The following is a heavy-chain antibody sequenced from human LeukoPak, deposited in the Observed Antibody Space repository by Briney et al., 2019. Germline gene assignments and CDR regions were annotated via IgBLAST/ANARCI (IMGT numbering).Heavy chain of an antibody. Sequence: PGGSLRLSCAASGFTFSSYGMHWVRQAPGKGLEWVADIKQDGTEMYYVDSVRGRFTISRDNAENSLFLQMNSLRAEDTAVYYCAALWEGGYWGQGTLVTVSS. V-gene: IGHV3-7*01. J-gene: IGHJ4*02. D-gene: IGHD3-16*01. CDR1: GFTFSSYG. CDR2: IKQDGTEM. CDR3: AALWEGGY.